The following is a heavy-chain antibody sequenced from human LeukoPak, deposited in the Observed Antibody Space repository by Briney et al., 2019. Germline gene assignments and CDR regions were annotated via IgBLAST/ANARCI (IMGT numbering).Heavy chain of an antibody. CDR2: ISSSSSYI. D-gene: IGHD1-26*01. V-gene: IGHV3-21*01. CDR1: GFTFSSYS. Sequence: GGSLRLSCAASGFTFSSYSMNWVRQAPGKGLEGVSSISSSSSYIYYADSVKGRLTISRDNAKNSLYLQMNSLRAEDTAVYYCAREETVGAIYFDYWGQGTLVTVSS. J-gene: IGHJ4*02. CDR3: AREETVGAIYFDY.